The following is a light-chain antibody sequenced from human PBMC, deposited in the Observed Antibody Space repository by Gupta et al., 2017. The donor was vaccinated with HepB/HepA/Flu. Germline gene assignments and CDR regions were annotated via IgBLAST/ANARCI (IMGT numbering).Light chain of an antibody. CDR3: NQNRHTST. V-gene: IGKV2-28*01. Sequence: DIVMTQSPLSLPVTLGEPASTSCRSSQSLLHSNGYNVVDWYLQKPGQPPQLLIYLGSNRASGVPDRCSGSGSGTDFTLKSSRQEDEDVGDYYYNQNRHTSTFGQGTKLEIK. CDR2: LGS. J-gene: IGKJ2*02. CDR1: QSLLHSNGYNV.